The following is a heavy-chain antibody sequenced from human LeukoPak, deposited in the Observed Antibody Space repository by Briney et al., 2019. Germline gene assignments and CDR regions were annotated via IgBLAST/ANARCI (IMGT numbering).Heavy chain of an antibody. Sequence: GGSLRLSCAASGFTFSSYAMSWVRQAPGKGLEWVSAFSGSGGSTYYADSVKGRFTISRDNSKNTLYLQMNSLRAEDTAVYYCARRGSSGWFPFDYWGQGTLVTVSS. CDR3: ARRGSSGWFPFDY. CDR2: FSGSGGST. D-gene: IGHD6-19*01. J-gene: IGHJ4*02. CDR1: GFTFSSYA. V-gene: IGHV3-23*01.